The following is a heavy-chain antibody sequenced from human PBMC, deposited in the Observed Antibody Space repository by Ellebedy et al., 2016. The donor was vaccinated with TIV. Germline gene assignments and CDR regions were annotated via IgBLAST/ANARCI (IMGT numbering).Heavy chain of an antibody. J-gene: IGHJ6*02. V-gene: IGHV3-23*01. CDR2: IGGSGGST. CDR1: GFTFSSYA. D-gene: IGHD2-2*01. Sequence: GESLKISCAASGFTFSSYAMSWVRQAPGKGLEWVSAIGGSGGSTFYADSMKGRFTISRDNSKNTLYLQMNSLRAEDTAVYYCARAGGIVVVPAPMDVWGQGTTVTVSS. CDR3: ARAGGIVVVPAPMDV.